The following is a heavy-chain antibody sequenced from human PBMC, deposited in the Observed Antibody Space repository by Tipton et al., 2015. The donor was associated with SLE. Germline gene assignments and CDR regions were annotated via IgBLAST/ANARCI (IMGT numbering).Heavy chain of an antibody. J-gene: IGHJ3*01. Sequence: QLVQSGGGLVQAGGSLRLSCAASGFTVSSNYMSWVRQAPGKGLEWVSVIYGGGGTYYADSVKGRFTLSRDLSKNTLYLQMNSLGGEDTAVYFCARDHYGFDLWGQGTKVTVAS. CDR2: IYGGGGT. CDR3: ARDHYGFDL. CDR1: GFTVSSNY. V-gene: IGHV3-53*04.